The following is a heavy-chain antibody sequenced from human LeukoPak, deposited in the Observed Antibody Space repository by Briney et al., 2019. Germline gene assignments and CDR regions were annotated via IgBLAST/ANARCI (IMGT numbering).Heavy chain of an antibody. V-gene: IGHV3-7*03. J-gene: IGHJ3*02. D-gene: IGHD6-13*01. CDR3: ARDGAAAAYDAFDI. CDR2: IKQDGSEK. CDR1: GFTFSSYS. Sequence: RAGGSLRLSCAASGFTFSSYSMNWVRQAPGKGLEWVANIKQDGSEKYYVDSVKGRFTISRDNAKNSLYLQMNSLRAEDTAVYYCARDGAAAAYDAFDIWGQGTMVTVSS.